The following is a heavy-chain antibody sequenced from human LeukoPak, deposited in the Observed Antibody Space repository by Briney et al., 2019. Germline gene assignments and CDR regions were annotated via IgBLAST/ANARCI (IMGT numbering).Heavy chain of an antibody. V-gene: IGHV3-7*01. CDR1: GFTFNSYW. CDR2: IKQDGSEK. Sequence: GGSLRLSCAASGFTFNSYWMSWVRQAPGKGLEWVANIKQDGSEKYYVDSVKGRFTISRDNAKNSLYLQMNSLRAEDTAVYYCARASHYFDYWGQGTLVTVSS. J-gene: IGHJ4*02. CDR3: ARASHYFDY.